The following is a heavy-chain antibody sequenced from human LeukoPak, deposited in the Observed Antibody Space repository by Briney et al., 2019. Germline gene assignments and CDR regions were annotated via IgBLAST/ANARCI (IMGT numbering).Heavy chain of an antibody. CDR3: AKETYSYDSSGYSDTAFDH. CDR1: AFTFSRDW. Sequence: GGSLRLPCAASAFTFSRDWMHWVRQAPGKGLEWVSSIIDTGGRTFYADSVKGRFIISRDNSKNTLYLQMNSLGAEDTAIYYCAKETYSYDSSGYSDTAFDHWGQGTLVTVSS. J-gene: IGHJ4*02. V-gene: IGHV3-23*01. D-gene: IGHD3-22*01. CDR2: IIDTGGRT.